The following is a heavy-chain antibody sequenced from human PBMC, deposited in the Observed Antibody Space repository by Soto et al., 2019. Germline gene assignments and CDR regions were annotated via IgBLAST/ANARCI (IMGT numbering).Heavy chain of an antibody. Sequence: GASVKVSCKASGYTFTSYGISWVRQAPGQGLEWMGWISACNGNTNYAQKLQGRVTMTTDTSTSTAYMELRSLRSDDTAVYYCASSRMTRDDNWFDPWGQGTLVTVSS. V-gene: IGHV1-18*01. CDR3: ASSRMTRDDNWFDP. J-gene: IGHJ5*02. D-gene: IGHD6-13*01. CDR2: ISACNGNT. CDR1: GYTFTSYG.